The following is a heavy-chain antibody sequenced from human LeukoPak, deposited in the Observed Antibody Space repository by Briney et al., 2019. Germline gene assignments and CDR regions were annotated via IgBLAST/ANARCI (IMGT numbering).Heavy chain of an antibody. CDR2: IYPGDSDI. CDR3: ARVGNLGSPVHY. V-gene: IGHV5-51*01. D-gene: IGHD2-15*01. Sequence: GESLKISCKGAGYSFASYWIGWVRQMPGKGLEWMGIIYPGDSDIRYSPSVQGQVTISVDKSISTAYLQWSSLKASDAAIYYGARVGNLGSPVHYWGQGTLLTLSS. CDR1: GYSFASYW. J-gene: IGHJ4*02.